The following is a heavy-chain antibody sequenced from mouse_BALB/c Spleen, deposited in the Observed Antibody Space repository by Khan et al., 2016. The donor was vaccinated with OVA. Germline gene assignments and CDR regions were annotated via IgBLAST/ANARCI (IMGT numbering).Heavy chain of an antibody. CDR3: VRSTMVTSEFAY. Sequence: QVQLQQPGAELVKPGASVKLSCKISGYTFTSYWTQWVKQRLGQGLEWFGEFNPSNGRTTYNEKFKSKATLTVDKSSTTALMQFSSLTSEDSAVYYCVRSTMVTSEFAYWGQGTLVTVSA. J-gene: IGHJ3*01. V-gene: IGHV1S81*02. CDR2: FNPSNGRT. D-gene: IGHD2-2*01. CDR1: GYTFTSYW.